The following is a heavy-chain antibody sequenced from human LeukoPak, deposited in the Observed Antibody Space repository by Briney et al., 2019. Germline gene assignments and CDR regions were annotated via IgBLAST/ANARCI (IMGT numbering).Heavy chain of an antibody. Sequence: PSETLSLTCTVSGGSISSYYWSWIRQPPGKGLEWIGYIYYSGSTNYNPSLKSRVTISVDTSKNQFSLNLSSVTAADTAVYYCARREYYYDSSGTGNWFDPWGRGTLVTVSS. V-gene: IGHV4-59*01. J-gene: IGHJ5*02. CDR3: ARREYYYDSSGTGNWFDP. D-gene: IGHD3-22*01. CDR2: IYYSGST. CDR1: GGSISSYY.